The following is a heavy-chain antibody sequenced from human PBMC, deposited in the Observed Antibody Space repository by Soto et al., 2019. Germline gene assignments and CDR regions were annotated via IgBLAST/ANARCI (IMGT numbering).Heavy chain of an antibody. V-gene: IGHV1-69*12. J-gene: IGHJ6*02. CDR3: ARVVTIFGVITTIYGMDV. CDR2: IIPVFGTS. CDR1: GDTFSSYA. Sequence: QVQLVQSGAEVKKPGSSVKVSCKASGDTFSSYAISWVRQAPGQGLEWLGGIIPVFGTSDYAQKFQGRITITADESTSTAYMELSSLRSEDTAVYYCARVVTIFGVITTIYGMDVWGQGTTVTVSS. D-gene: IGHD3-3*01.